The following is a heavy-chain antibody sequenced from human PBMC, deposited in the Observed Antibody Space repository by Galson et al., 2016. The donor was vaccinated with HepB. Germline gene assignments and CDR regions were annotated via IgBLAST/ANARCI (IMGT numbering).Heavy chain of an antibody. V-gene: IGHV4-59*01. J-gene: IGHJ4*02. CDR2: MYYTGSN. CDR1: GESIKSFY. CDR3: AKGLAGIGNYPI. D-gene: IGHD1-7*01. Sequence: ETLSLTCNVSGESIKSFYWTWLRQSPGKGLEWIGYMYYTGSNNYSPSLKSRVTISVDKSKNQFSLKMTSVTAADTAVYYCAKGLAGIGNYPIWGQGILVTVSS.